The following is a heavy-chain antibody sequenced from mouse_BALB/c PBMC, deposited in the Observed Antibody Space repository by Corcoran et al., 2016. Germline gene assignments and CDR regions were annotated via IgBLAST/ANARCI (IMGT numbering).Heavy chain of an antibody. D-gene: IGHD2-1*01. CDR2: INTYTGEP. V-gene: IGHV9-1*02. J-gene: IGHJ4*01. CDR1: GYTFTNYG. Sequence: QIQLVQSGPELKKPGETVKISCKASGYTFTNYGMNWVKQAPGKSLKWMGWINTYTGEPTYADDFKGRFAFSLETSASTAYLQINNLKNEDMATYFCAVYYGNSMDYWGQGTSVTVSS. CDR3: AVYYGNSMDY.